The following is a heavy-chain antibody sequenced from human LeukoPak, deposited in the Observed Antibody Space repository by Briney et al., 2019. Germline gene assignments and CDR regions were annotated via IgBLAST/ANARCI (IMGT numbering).Heavy chain of an antibody. CDR2: IYYSGST. V-gene: IGHV4-39*01. Sequence: SETLSLTCTVSGSSISGSSHFWGCIRQAPGKGLEWIGSIYYSGSTFYNPSLKSRVTISVDTSKNQFSLKLSSVTAADTAVYYCARHGRLYQYNWFDPWGQGTLVTVSS. D-gene: IGHD2-2*02. CDR1: GSSISGSSHF. CDR3: ARHGRLYQYNWFDP. J-gene: IGHJ5*02.